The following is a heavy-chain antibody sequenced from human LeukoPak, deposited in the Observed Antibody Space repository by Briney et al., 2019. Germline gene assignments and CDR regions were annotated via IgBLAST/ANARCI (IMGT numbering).Heavy chain of an antibody. V-gene: IGHV4-34*01. Sequence: PSETLSLTCAVYGGSLSGYYWSWIRQPPGKGLEWIGEINHSGSTNYNPSLKSRVTISVDTSKNQFSLKLSSVTAADTAVYYCARGRKWLRSYYFDYWGQGTLVTVSS. CDR3: ARGRKWLRSYYFDY. D-gene: IGHD5-12*01. J-gene: IGHJ4*02. CDR2: INHSGST. CDR1: GGSLSGYY.